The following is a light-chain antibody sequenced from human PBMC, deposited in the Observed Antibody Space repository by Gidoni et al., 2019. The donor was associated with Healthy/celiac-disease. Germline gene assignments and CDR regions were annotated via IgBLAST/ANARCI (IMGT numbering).Light chain of an antibody. CDR2: AAS. CDR1: QSISSY. CDR3: QQSYSTPRX. V-gene: IGKV1-39*01. Sequence: DIQMTQSPSSLSASVGDRVTITCRASQSISSYLNWYQQKPGKAPKPLIYAASSLQSGVPSRFSGSGSGTDFTLTISSLQPEDFATYYCQQSYSTPRXFXQGTKVEIK. J-gene: IGKJ1*01.